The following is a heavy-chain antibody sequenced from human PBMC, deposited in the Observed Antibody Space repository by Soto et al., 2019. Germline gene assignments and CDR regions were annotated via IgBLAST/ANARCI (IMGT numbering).Heavy chain of an antibody. CDR1: GFTFSSYG. CDR3: AKHLSPTWSFDY. Sequence: LRLSCAASGFTFSSYGMHWVRQAPGKGLEWVAVISYDGSNKYYADSVKGRFTISRDNSKNTLYLQMNSLRAEDTAVYYCAKHLSPTWSFDYWGQGTLVTVSS. J-gene: IGHJ4*02. V-gene: IGHV3-30*18. CDR2: ISYDGSNK. D-gene: IGHD2-15*01.